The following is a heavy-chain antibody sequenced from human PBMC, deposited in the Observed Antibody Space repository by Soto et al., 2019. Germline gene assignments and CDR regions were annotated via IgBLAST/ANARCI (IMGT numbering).Heavy chain of an antibody. J-gene: IGHJ6*02. CDR1: GYTFTGYY. D-gene: IGHD3-10*01. Sequence: QVQLVQSGAEVKKPGASVKVSCKASGYTFTGYYMHWVRQAPGQGLEWMGWINPNSGGTNYAQKLQGWVTMTRDTSISTAYMELSRLRSDDTAVYYCARSPVGGGSNYYYGMDVWGQGTTVTVSS. CDR3: ARSPVGGGSNYYYGMDV. CDR2: INPNSGGT. V-gene: IGHV1-2*04.